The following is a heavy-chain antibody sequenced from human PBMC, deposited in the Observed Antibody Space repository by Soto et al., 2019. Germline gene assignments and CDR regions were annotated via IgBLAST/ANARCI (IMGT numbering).Heavy chain of an antibody. CDR3: ARDLTISSTDGPLDP. CDR2: IHYTGST. V-gene: IGHV4-59*01. D-gene: IGHD1-1*01. J-gene: IGHJ5*02. Sequence: SETLSLTGTVSGGSMSRYYWTWIRQPPGKGLEWIGNIHYTGSTNYNPSLKSRVTILLGTSTSQFSLKVSSVTAADTAVYYCARDLTISSTDGPLDPWGHGTLVTVSS. CDR1: GGSMSRYY.